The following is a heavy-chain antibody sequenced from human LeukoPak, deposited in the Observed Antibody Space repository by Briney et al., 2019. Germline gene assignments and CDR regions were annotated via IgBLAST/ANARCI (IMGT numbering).Heavy chain of an antibody. CDR2: INHSGST. CDR1: GGSFSGYY. CDR3: ARANYYDSSGHYHGFDY. V-gene: IGHV4-34*01. Sequence: SETLSLTCAVYGGSFSGYYWSWIRQPPGKGLEWIGEINHSGSTNYNPSLKSRVTISVDTSKNQFSLKLSSVTAADTAVYYCARANYYDSSGHYHGFDYWGQGTLVTVSS. J-gene: IGHJ4*02. D-gene: IGHD3-22*01.